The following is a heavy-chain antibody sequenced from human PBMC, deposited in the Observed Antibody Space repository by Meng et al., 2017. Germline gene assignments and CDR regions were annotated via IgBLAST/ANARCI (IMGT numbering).Heavy chain of an antibody. J-gene: IGHJ4*02. V-gene: IGHV1-46*01. CDR2: INPSGGST. D-gene: IGHD2-21*01. CDR3: ASSSGWGDPVYDY. Sequence: QVQLVQSGAEVKKPGASVKVSCKASGYTFTSYYMHWVRQATGQGLEWMGIINPSGGSTSYAQKFQGRVTMTRDTSTSTVYMELSSLRSEDTAVYYCASSSGWGDPVYDYWGQGTLVTVSS. CDR1: GYTFTSYY.